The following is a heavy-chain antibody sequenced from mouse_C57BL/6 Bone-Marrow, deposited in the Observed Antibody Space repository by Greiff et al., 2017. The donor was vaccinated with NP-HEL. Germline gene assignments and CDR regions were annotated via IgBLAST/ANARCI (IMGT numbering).Heavy chain of an antibody. V-gene: IGHV1-64*01. J-gene: IGHJ2*01. CDR1: GYTFTSYW. CDR2: IHPNSGST. Sequence: QVHVKQPGAELVKPGASVKLSCKASGYTFTSYWMHWVKQRPGQGLEWIGMIHPNSGSTNYNEKFKSKATLTVDKSSITAYMQLSSLTSEDSAVYYCARHYYGSLDYWGQGTTLTVSS. CDR3: ARHYYGSLDY. D-gene: IGHD1-1*01.